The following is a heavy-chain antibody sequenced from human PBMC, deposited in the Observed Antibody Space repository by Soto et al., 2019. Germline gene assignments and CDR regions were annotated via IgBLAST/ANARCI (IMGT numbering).Heavy chain of an antibody. J-gene: IGHJ4*02. Sequence: GGSLRLSCAAAGFTFSNYWMNWVRQAPGKGLEWVANINEDGSEKYYVDSAKGRFTISRDNAKNSLYLQMSSLRAEDTAVYYCARDLFDYWGQGTLVTVSS. CDR1: GFTFSNYW. CDR3: ARDLFDY. V-gene: IGHV3-7*01. CDR2: INEDGSEK.